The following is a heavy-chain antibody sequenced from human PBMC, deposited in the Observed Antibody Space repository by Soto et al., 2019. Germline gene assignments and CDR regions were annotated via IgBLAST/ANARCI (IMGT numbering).Heavy chain of an antibody. V-gene: IGHV4-39*07. J-gene: IGHJ6*02. CDR3: ARGRFPIARSGSDDYYYGMDV. CDR2: INHSGST. CDR1: GGSISSGGYY. D-gene: IGHD3-16*01. Sequence: SETLSLTCTVSGGSISSGGYYWSWIRQPPGKGLEWIGEINHSGSTNYNPSLKSRVTISVDTSKNQFSLKLSSVTAADTAVYYCARGRFPIARSGSDDYYYGMDVWGQGTTVTVSS.